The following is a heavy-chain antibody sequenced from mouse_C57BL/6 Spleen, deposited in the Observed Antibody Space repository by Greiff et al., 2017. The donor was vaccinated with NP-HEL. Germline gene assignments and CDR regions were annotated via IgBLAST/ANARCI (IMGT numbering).Heavy chain of an antibody. J-gene: IGHJ1*03. Sequence: QVQLQQSGAELVRPGTSVKVSCKASGYAFTNYLIEWVKQRPGQGLEWIGVINPGSGGTNYNEKFKGKATLTADKSSSTAYMQLSSLTSEDSAVYFCARYDYDSWYFDVWGTGTTVTVSS. CDR1: GYAFTNYL. CDR3: ARYDYDSWYFDV. D-gene: IGHD2-4*01. CDR2: INPGSGGT. V-gene: IGHV1-54*01.